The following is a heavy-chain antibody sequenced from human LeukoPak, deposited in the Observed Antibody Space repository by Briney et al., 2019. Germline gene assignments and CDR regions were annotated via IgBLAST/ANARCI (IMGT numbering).Heavy chain of an antibody. CDR3: ATPRGGSSSYYYYYGMDV. CDR2: IYYSGST. D-gene: IGHD6-6*01. V-gene: IGHV4-59*11. Sequence: SETLSLTCSVSGGSISSHSWNWIRQAPGKGLEWIGYIYYSGSTKYNPSLKSRVTISVDPSKNQFSLKLSSVTAADTAVYYCATPRGGSSSYYYYYGMDVWGQGTTVTVSS. J-gene: IGHJ6*02. CDR1: GGSISSHS.